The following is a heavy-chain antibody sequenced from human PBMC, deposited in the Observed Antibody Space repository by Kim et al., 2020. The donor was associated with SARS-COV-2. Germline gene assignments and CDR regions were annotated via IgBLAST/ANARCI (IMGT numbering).Heavy chain of an antibody. J-gene: IGHJ4*02. CDR2: ISYDGSNK. CDR3: AKDTSYGDYRGYFDY. CDR1: GFTFSSYG. V-gene: IGHV3-30*18. Sequence: GGSLRLSCAASGFTFSSYGMHWVRQAPGKGLEWVAVISYDGSNKYYADSVKGRFTISRDNSKNTLYLQMNSLRAEDTAVYYCAKDTSYGDYRGYFDYWGQGTLVTVSS. D-gene: IGHD4-17*01.